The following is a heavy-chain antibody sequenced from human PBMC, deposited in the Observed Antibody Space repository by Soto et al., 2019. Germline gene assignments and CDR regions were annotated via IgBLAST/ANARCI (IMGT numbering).Heavy chain of an antibody. CDR2: IYYSGST. CDR1: GGSISSGDYY. CDR3: ARESNYYGSDPYYYYGMDV. V-gene: IGHV4-30-4*01. D-gene: IGHD3-10*01. Sequence: SETLSLTCTVSGGSISSGDYYWSWIRQPPGKGLEWIGYIYYSGSTYYNPSLKSRVTISVDTSKNQFSLKLSSVTAADTAVYYCARESNYYGSDPYYYYGMDVWGQGTTVPVSS. J-gene: IGHJ6*02.